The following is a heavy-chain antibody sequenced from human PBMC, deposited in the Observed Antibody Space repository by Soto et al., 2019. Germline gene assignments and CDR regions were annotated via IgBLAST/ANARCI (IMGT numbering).Heavy chain of an antibody. J-gene: IGHJ5*02. D-gene: IGHD5-18*01. Sequence: ASVKVSCKASGYTFTSYDINWVRQATGQGLEWMGWMNPNSGNTGYAQKFQGRVTMTRNTSISTAYMELSSLRSDDTAVYYCARRRYSYGNWFDPWGQGTLVTVSS. CDR3: ARRRYSYGNWFDP. V-gene: IGHV1-8*01. CDR2: MNPNSGNT. CDR1: GYTFTSYD.